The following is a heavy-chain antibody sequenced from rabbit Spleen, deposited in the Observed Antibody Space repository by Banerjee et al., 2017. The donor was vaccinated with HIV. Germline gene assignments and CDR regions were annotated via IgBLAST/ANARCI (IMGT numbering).Heavy chain of an antibody. D-gene: IGHD7-1*01. CDR3: ARDTGTSFSSYGMDL. CDR1: GFSFSSSDY. Sequence: QEQLKESGGDLVKPGASLTLTCTASGFSFSSSDYMCWVRQAPGKGLEWISCIAGDSSGFTYSATWAKGRFTCSKTSSTTVTLQMTSLTVADTATYFCARDTGTSFSSYGMDLWGQGTLVTVS. J-gene: IGHJ6*01. CDR2: IAGDSSGFT. V-gene: IGHV1S45*01.